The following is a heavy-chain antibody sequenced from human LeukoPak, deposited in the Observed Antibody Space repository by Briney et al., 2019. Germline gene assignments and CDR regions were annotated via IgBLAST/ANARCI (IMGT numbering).Heavy chain of an antibody. CDR1: GGTFSSYA. V-gene: IGHV1-69*04. CDR2: IIPILGIA. D-gene: IGHD1-26*01. Sequence: SVKVSCKASGGTFSSYAISWVRQAPGQGLEWMGRIIPILGIANYAQKFQGRVTITADKSTSTAYMELSSLRSEDTAVYYCARDASGSYYYYYGMDVWGQGTTVTVSS. J-gene: IGHJ6*02. CDR3: ARDASGSYYYYYGMDV.